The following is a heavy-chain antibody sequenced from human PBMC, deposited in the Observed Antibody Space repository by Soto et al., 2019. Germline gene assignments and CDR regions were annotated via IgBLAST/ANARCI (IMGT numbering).Heavy chain of an antibody. J-gene: IGHJ4*02. D-gene: IGHD4-17*01. CDR3: ARGNDYGDPLDY. CDR2: ISYDGSNK. CDR1: GFTFSSYA. V-gene: IGHV3-30-3*01. Sequence: LRLSCAASGFTFSSYAMHWVRQAPGKGLEWVAVISYDGSNKYYADSVKGRFTISRDNSKNTLYLQMNSLRAEDTAVYYCARGNDYGDPLDYWGQGTLVTVSS.